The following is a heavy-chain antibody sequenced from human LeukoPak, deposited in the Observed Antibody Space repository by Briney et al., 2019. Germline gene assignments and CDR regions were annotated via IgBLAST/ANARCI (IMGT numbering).Heavy chain of an antibody. V-gene: IGHV3-7*01. D-gene: IGHD2-2*01. Sequence: GGSLRLSCAASGFTFSSYWMSWVRQAPGKGLEWVANIKQDGSEKYYVDSVKGRFTISRDNAKNSLYLQMNSLRAEDTAVYYCARDQVVVVPAAPPDYYYYYMDVWGKGTTVTVSS. CDR3: ARDQVVVVPAAPPDYYYYYMDV. J-gene: IGHJ6*03. CDR1: GFTFSSYW. CDR2: IKQDGSEK.